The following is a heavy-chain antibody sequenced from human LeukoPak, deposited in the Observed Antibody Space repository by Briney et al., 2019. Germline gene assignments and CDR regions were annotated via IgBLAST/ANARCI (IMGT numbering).Heavy chain of an antibody. J-gene: IGHJ6*04. CDR1: GGSISTYY. CDR2: IYYSGST. Sequence: SDTLSLTCTVSGGSISTYYWSWIRQPPGKGLEWIGYIYYSGSTNYNPSLKSRVTISVDKSKNQFSLKLSSVTAADTAVYYCARAGCSGGSCYSPSAYGMDVWGKGTTVTVSS. V-gene: IGHV4-59*07. D-gene: IGHD2-15*01. CDR3: ARAGCSGGSCYSPSAYGMDV.